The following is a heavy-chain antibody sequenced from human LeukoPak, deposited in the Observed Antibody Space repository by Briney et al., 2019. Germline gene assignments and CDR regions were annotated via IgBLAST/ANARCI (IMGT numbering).Heavy chain of an antibody. CDR3: ASRPDQHLLYYFDY. CDR2: INPNSGGT. D-gene: IGHD2-15*01. J-gene: IGHJ4*02. V-gene: IGHV1-2*02. CDR1: GFTFTGYY. Sequence: GASVKVSCKASGFTFTGYYMYWVRQAPGQGLEWMGWINPNSGGTKYAQKFQGRVTMTSDASISTAYMELSSLRSDDTAVYYCASRPDQHLLYYFDYWGQGALVTVSS.